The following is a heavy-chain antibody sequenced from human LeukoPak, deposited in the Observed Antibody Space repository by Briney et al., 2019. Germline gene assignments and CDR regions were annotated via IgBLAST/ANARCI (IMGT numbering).Heavy chain of an antibody. CDR2: IRYDGSNK. Sequence: GGSLRLSCAASGFTFSSYSMNWVRQAPGKGLEWVAFIRYDGSNKYYADSVKGRFTISRDNSKSTLYLQMNSLRAEDTAVYYCAKGRGYCSSTSCYRDYYYYYYMDVWGKGTTVTISS. D-gene: IGHD2-2*01. CDR1: GFTFSSYS. V-gene: IGHV3-30*02. CDR3: AKGRGYCSSTSCYRDYYYYYYMDV. J-gene: IGHJ6*03.